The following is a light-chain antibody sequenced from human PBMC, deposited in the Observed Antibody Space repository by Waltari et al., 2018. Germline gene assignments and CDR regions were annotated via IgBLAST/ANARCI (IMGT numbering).Light chain of an antibody. CDR2: SNN. Sequence: QSVLTQSPSASGTPGQRVTISCSGSSSNIGSHTVNWYLQLPGTAAKLLIYSNNHRPSGVPYRFSGSKSGTSASRAIRGLQSEDEANYYCAPWDDSLNDRVIGGGTKPTVL. CDR3: APWDDSLNDRV. V-gene: IGLV1-44*01. J-gene: IGLJ2*01. CDR1: SSNIGSHT.